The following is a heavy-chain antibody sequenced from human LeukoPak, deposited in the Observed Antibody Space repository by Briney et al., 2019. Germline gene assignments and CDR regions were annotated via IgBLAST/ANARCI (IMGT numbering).Heavy chain of an antibody. CDR2: IKQDGSEK. CDR1: GFTFSSHR. J-gene: IGHJ3*02. CDR3: ARVTYYYDSSGYYRWDAFDI. V-gene: IGHV3-7*01. Sequence: GGSLRLSCAASGFTFSSHRMSWVRQAPGKGLEWVANIKQDGSEKYYVDSVKGRFTISRDNAKNSLYLQMNSLRAEDTAVYYCARVTYYYDSSGYYRWDAFDIWGQGTMVTVSS. D-gene: IGHD3-22*01.